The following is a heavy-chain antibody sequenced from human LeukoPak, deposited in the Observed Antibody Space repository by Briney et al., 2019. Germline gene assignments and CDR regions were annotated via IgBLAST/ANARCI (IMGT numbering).Heavy chain of an antibody. J-gene: IGHJ4*02. V-gene: IGHV4-38-2*02. CDR1: GYSINSGYY. Sequence: SETLSLTCTVSGYSINSGYYWGWIRQPPGKGLEWIGIIYHSGSTYYNPSLKSRVTISVDTSKNQFSLKLSSVTAADTAVYYCARGTSPFDYWGQGTLVTVSS. CDR3: ARGTSPFDY. CDR2: IYHSGST. D-gene: IGHD1/OR15-1a*01.